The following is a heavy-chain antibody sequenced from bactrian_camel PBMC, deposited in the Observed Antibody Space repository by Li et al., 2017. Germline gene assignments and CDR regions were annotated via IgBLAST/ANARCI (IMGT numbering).Heavy chain of an antibody. D-gene: IGHD1*01. V-gene: IGHV3S60*01. CDR3: AGGDLGFGY. Sequence: HVQLVESGGGLVQSGGSLRLSCAASGYTYSSYCMGWFRQAPGKEREGVSCISWSGVRTYYAASVKGRFTISRDNAKNTVYLQMNSLKSEDTAVYYCAGGDLGFGYWGQGTQVTVS. CDR2: ISWSGVRT. J-gene: IGHJ6*01. CDR1: GYTYSSYC.